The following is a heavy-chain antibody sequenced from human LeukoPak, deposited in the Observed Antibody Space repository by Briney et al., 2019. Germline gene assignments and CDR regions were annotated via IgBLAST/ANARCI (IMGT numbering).Heavy chain of an antibody. CDR2: MNSDGSST. Sequence: GGSLRLSCAASGFTFSSYWMHWVRQAPGKGLVCVSRMNSDGSSTSYADSVKGRFTISRDNAKNTLYLQMNSLRAEDTAMYYCARFPYYDSSGAPRTPWGQGTLVTVSS. D-gene: IGHD3-22*01. CDR1: GFTFSSYW. CDR3: ARFPYYDSSGAPRTP. J-gene: IGHJ5*02. V-gene: IGHV3-74*01.